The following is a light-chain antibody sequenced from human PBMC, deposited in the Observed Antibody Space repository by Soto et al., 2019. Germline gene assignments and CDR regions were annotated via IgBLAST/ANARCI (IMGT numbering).Light chain of an antibody. J-gene: IGLJ3*02. CDR2: RDS. CDR1: SSNIGSNA. V-gene: IGLV1-44*01. CDR3: AAWDDNLKGVM. Sequence: SVLTQPPSASGTPGQRVTISCSGSSSNIGSNAVNWYQQFPGTAPKLLFFRDSQRPSGVPDRFSGSKSGTSASLAISGLQSEDEADYYCAAWDDNLKGVMFGGGTKLTVL.